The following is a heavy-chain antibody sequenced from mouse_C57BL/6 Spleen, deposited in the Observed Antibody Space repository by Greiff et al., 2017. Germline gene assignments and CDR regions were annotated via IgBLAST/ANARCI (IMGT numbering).Heavy chain of an antibody. V-gene: IGHV5-4*01. Sequence: EVHLVESGGGLVKPGGSLKLSCAASGFTFSSYAMSWVRQTPEKRLEWVATISDGGSYTYYPDNVQGRFTISRDNAKNNLYLQMSHLKSEDTAMYYCARDYGSSYGYFDVWGTGTTVTVSS. CDR1: GFTFSSYA. D-gene: IGHD1-1*01. CDR3: ARDYGSSYGYFDV. J-gene: IGHJ1*03. CDR2: ISDGGSYT.